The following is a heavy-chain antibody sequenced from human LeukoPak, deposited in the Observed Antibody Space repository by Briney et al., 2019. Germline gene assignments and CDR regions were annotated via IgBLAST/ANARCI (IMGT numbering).Heavy chain of an antibody. CDR1: GGSFSGYY. CDR3: ARGPGSGSYFAWFDP. V-gene: IGHV4-34*01. J-gene: IGHJ5*02. D-gene: IGHD3-10*01. Sequence: SETLSLTCAVYGGSFSGYYWSWLRQLPGKGLEWIGEINQSGSTKYNPSFESRVTISVDTSKNQLSLKLSSVTAADTAVYYCARGPGSGSYFAWFDPWGQGDLVTVSS. CDR2: INQSGST.